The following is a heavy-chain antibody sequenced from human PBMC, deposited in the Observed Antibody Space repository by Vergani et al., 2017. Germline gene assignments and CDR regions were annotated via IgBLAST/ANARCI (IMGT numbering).Heavy chain of an antibody. CDR2: IRSKNDGGTA. Sequence: EVQVVESGGGLIKPGGSLRLSCVVSGITFKNAWLNWVRQAPGKGLEWIGRIRSKNDGGTADYAARLKGRFTISRDDSKDSAFLLVNSLKTEDTAVDYCAGSYVGDDWFDYWGQRTLVTVSS. V-gene: IGHV3-15*01. D-gene: IGHD3-16*01. CDR3: AGSYVGDDWFDY. J-gene: IGHJ4*01. CDR1: GITFKNAW.